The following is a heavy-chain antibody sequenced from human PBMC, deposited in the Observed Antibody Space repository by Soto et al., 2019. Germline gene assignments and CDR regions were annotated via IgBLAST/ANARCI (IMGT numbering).Heavy chain of an antibody. D-gene: IGHD3-10*01. CDR3: ARDVGSGLYYYYGMDV. CDR1: GFTFSSYG. Sequence: GGSLRLSCAASGFTFSSYGMHWVRQAPGEGLEWVAVIWYDGSNKYYADSVKGRFTISRDNSRATLYLQMNSLRAEDTAVYFCARDVGSGLYYYYGMDVWGQGTTVNVSS. V-gene: IGHV3-33*01. J-gene: IGHJ6*02. CDR2: IWYDGSNK.